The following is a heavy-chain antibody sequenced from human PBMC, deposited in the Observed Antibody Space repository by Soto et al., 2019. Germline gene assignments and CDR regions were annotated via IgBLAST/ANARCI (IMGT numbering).Heavy chain of an antibody. Sequence: QVQLQESGPGLVKPSQTLSLTCTVSGGSISSGGYYWSWIRQHPGKGLEWIGYIYYSGSTYYNPSLKSRVIISVDTSKNQFSLKLSSVTAADTAVYYCARGDTYYYDSSGYYYQRRTFDYWGQGTLVTVSS. CDR2: IYYSGST. D-gene: IGHD3-22*01. CDR3: ARGDTYYYDSSGYYYQRRTFDY. CDR1: GGSISSGGYY. V-gene: IGHV4-31*03. J-gene: IGHJ4*02.